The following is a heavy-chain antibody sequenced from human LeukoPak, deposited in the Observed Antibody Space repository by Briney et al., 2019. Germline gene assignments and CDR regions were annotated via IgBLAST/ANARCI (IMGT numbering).Heavy chain of an antibody. CDR1: GDSFSSNSAA. CDR2: TYYRSKWYN. J-gene: IGHJ4*02. CDR3: ARIVAAAGTTDY. D-gene: IGHD6-13*01. V-gene: IGHV6-1*01. Sequence: SQTLSLTCAVSGDSFSSNSAAWHWLRQSPSRGLEWLGSTYYRSKWYNDYAVSVKSLITINPDTSKNQFSLQLNSVTPEDTAVYYCARIVAAAGTTDYWGQGTLVTVSS.